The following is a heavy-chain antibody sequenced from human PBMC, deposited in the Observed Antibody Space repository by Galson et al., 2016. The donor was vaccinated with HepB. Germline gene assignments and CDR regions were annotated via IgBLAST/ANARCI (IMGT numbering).Heavy chain of an antibody. CDR2: VSGSGTNT. CDR1: GLTFSSCA. V-gene: IGHV3-23*01. D-gene: IGHD6-19*01. J-gene: IGHJ4*02. CDR3: AKGDKVTGWDN. Sequence: SLRLSCAASGLTFSSCAMYWVRQAPGKGLEWVSAVSGSGTNTYHSNSVQGRFTVSRDNSQTTLYLQMNSLRAEDTAVYYCAKGDKVTGWDNWGQGTLVAVSS.